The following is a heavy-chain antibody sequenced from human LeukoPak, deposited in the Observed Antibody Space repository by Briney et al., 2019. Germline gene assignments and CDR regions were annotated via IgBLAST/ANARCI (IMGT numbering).Heavy chain of an antibody. V-gene: IGHV1-8*01. J-gene: IGHJ6*02. D-gene: IGHD1-26*01. CDR2: MNPNSGNT. CDR1: GYTFTSYD. CDR3: AGGVPFSGSYYFHYYYGMDV. Sequence: ASVKVSCKASGYTFTSYDINWVRQATGQGLEWMGWMNPNSGNTGYAQKFQGRVTMTRNTSISTAYMELSSLRSEDTAVYYCAGGVPFSGSYYFHYYYGMDVWGQGTTVTVSS.